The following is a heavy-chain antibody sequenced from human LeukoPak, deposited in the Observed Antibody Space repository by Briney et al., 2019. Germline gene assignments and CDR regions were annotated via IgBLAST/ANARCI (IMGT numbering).Heavy chain of an antibody. V-gene: IGHV4-38-2*02. Sequence: PSETLSLTCSVSGYSISSGYYWGWVRQPPGKGLEWIGTIYHSGATYYTPSLKSRVTISVDTSKNQFSLNLTSVTAADTAVYYCARDSSGTLSGGGWFDPWGQGTLVTVSS. D-gene: IGHD6-19*01. CDR2: IYHSGAT. CDR1: GYSISSGYY. J-gene: IGHJ5*02. CDR3: ARDSSGTLSGGGWFDP.